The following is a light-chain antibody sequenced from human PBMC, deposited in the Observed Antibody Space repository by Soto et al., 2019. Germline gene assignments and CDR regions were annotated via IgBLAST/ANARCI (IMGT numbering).Light chain of an antibody. J-gene: IGKJ1*01. CDR2: DAS. V-gene: IGKV1-5*01. CDR1: QSISTW. Sequence: DIQMTQSPSTLSASVGDRVTITCRASQSISTWLAWYQQKPGKAPELLIYDASTLQSGVPSRFSGSGSGTELTLTITHLQPDDFATYYCQHYNSSPTFGQGTKVEVK. CDR3: QHYNSSPT.